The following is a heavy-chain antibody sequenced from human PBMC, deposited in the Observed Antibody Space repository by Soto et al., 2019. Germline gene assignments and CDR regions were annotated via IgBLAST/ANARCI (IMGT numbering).Heavy chain of an antibody. CDR1: GGTFSSYA. J-gene: IGHJ4*02. V-gene: IGHV1-69*13. CDR3: ATVFSSGYSSGEGY. CDR2: IIPIFGTA. Sequence: SVKVSCKASGGTFSSYAISWVRQAPGQGLEWMGGIIPIFGTANYAQKFQGRVTITADESTSTAYMELSSLRSEDTAVYYCATVFSSGYSSGEGYWGQGTLVTVSS. D-gene: IGHD6-19*01.